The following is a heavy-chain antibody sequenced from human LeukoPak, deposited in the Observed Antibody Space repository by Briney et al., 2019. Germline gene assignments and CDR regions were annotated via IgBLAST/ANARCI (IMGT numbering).Heavy chain of an antibody. Sequence: GGSLRLSCAASGFTFSSYSMNWVRQAPGKGLEWVSSISSSSSYIYYADSVKGRFTISRDNAKNSLYLQMNSLRAEDTAVYYCARGTSYLGGVGDSWGQGTLVTVSS. D-gene: IGHD2-15*01. CDR2: ISSSSSYI. CDR3: ARGTSYLGGVGDS. J-gene: IGHJ4*02. CDR1: GFTFSSYS. V-gene: IGHV3-21*04.